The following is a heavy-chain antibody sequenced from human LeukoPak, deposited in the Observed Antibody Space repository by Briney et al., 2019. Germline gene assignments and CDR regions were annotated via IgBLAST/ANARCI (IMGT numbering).Heavy chain of an antibody. CDR3: AGSLSEAPLEDY. Sequence: GASVKVSCKASGYTFTSYDINWVRQATGQGLEWMGWMNPNSGNTGYAQKFQGRVTMTRNTSISTAYMELSSLRSDDTAVYYCAGSLSEAPLEDYWGQGTLVTVSS. V-gene: IGHV1-8*01. CDR1: GYTFTSYD. CDR2: MNPNSGNT. J-gene: IGHJ4*02.